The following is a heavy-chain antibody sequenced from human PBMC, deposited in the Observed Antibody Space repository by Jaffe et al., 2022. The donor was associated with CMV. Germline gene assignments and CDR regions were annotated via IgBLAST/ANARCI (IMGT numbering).Heavy chain of an antibody. Sequence: QVQLQQWGAGLLKPSETLSLTCAVYGGSFSGYYWSWIRQPPGKGLEWIGEINHSGSTNYNPSLKSRVTISVDTSKNQFSLKLSSVTAADTAVYYCARVHSSSSSGLWASDYYYYYGMDVWGQGTTVTVSS. V-gene: IGHV4-34*01. D-gene: IGHD6-6*01. CDR1: GGSFSGYY. CDR3: ARVHSSSSSGLWASDYYYYYGMDV. J-gene: IGHJ6*02. CDR2: INHSGST.